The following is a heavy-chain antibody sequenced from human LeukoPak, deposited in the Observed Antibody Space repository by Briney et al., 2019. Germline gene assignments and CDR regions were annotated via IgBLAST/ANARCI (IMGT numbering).Heavy chain of an antibody. D-gene: IGHD3-22*01. CDR2: IRYDGSNK. CDR1: GFTFSSYG. V-gene: IGHV3-30*02. Sequence: GGSLRVSCAASGFTFSSYGMHWVRQAPGKGLEWVAFIRYDGSNKYCADSVKGRFTISRDNSKNTLYLQMNSLRAEDTAVYYCAKDLDPLIVFAVTSAPGGDYWGQGTLVTVSS. J-gene: IGHJ4*02. CDR3: AKDLDPLIVFAVTSAPGGDY.